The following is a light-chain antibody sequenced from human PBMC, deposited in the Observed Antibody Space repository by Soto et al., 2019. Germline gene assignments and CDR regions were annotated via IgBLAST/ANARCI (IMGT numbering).Light chain of an antibody. CDR2: EAS. V-gene: IGKV1-39*01. Sequence: DIQLTQSPSPLSASVGDRVYITCRTSQDVSSYLNWYQAKPGIAPKLLVYEASTLESGGPSRFSGSESGTDFTLTISSLQPEDSATYYCQQSYGSPPFTFGPGTRVDI. CDR1: QDVSSY. J-gene: IGKJ3*01. CDR3: QQSYGSPPFT.